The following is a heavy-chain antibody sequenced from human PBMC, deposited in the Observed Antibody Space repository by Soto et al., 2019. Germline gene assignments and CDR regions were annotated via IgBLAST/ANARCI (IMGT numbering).Heavy chain of an antibody. CDR1: GFTFSSYA. CDR3: ARVPGGGAYHGMDV. J-gene: IGHJ6*02. Sequence: SGWSLRLSCAASGFTFSSYAMSWVRQAPGKGLEWVSAISGSGGSTYYADSVKGRFTISRDNAKNSLYLQMNSLRPEDTAVYYCARVPGGGAYHGMDVWGQGTTVTVSS. D-gene: IGHD2-8*02. V-gene: IGHV3-23*01. CDR2: ISGSGGST.